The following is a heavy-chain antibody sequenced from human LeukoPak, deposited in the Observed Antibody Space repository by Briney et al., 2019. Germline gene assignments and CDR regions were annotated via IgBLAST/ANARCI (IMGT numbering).Heavy chain of an antibody. V-gene: IGHV4-59*01. CDR2: IYYSGST. D-gene: IGHD1-7*01. Sequence: SETLSLTCTVSGGSISSYYWSWIRQPPGKGLEWIGYIYYSGSTNYNPSLKSRVTISVDTSKNQFSLKLSSVTAADTAVYYCASNWNLYAFDIWGRGTMVTVSS. CDR3: ASNWNLYAFDI. J-gene: IGHJ3*02. CDR1: GGSISSYY.